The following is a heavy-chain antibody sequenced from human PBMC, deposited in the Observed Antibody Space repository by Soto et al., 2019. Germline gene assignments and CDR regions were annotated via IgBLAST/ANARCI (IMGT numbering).Heavy chain of an antibody. J-gene: IGHJ3*02. D-gene: IGHD3-22*01. Sequence: NPSETLSLTCTVSGGSISSGGYYWSWIRQHPGKGLEWIGYICYSGSTYYNPSLKSRVTISVDTSKNQFSLKLSSVTAADTAVYYCAAYDSSGYYYGFSRDAFDIWGQGTMVTVSS. CDR2: ICYSGST. CDR3: AAYDSSGYYYGFSRDAFDI. CDR1: GGSISSGGYY. V-gene: IGHV4-31*03.